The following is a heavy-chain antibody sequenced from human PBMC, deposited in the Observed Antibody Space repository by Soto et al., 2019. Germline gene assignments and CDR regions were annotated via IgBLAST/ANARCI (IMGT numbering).Heavy chain of an antibody. D-gene: IGHD6-13*01. Sequence: QVQLVQSGAEEKKPGASVKVSCKASGYTFTSYAMHWVRQAPGQRLEWMGRINAGNGNTKHSQKLQGRVTITTDTSASTAYMELSSLRSEDTAVYYCARDVAAADYWGQGTLVTVSS. CDR3: ARDVAAADY. V-gene: IGHV1-3*05. CDR1: GYTFTSYA. J-gene: IGHJ4*02. CDR2: INAGNGNT.